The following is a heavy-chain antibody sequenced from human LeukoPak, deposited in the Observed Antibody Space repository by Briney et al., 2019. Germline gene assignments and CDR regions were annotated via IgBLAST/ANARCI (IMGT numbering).Heavy chain of an antibody. CDR2: IYYSGSP. D-gene: IGHD5-12*01. V-gene: IGHV4-39*01. CDR3: VHSDYDFWFFDL. J-gene: IGHJ2*01. CDR1: GGSISRSSYY. Sequence: SETLSLTCTVSGGSISRSSYYWGWIRQPPGKGLEWIGSIYYSGSPYYNPSLKSRVTISVDTSKNQFSLKLSSVTAADTAVYYCVHSDYDFWFFDLWGRGTLVTVSS.